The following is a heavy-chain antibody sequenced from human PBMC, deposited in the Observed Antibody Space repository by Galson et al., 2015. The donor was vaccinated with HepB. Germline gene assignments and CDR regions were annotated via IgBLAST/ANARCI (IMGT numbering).Heavy chain of an antibody. CDR2: ISYFGIST. V-gene: IGHV3-23*01. D-gene: IGHD1-26*01. J-gene: IGHJ4*02. CDR3: AKDIYSGSFSHYFDS. Sequence: SLRLSCAASGFTFRSHAMNWVHQAPGKGLEWVSAISYFGISTEYADSVRGRFTVSRDDSTNTLYLQMTGLRAEDTAVYYCAKDIYSGSFSHYFDSWGQGTPVTVSS. CDR1: GFTFRSHA.